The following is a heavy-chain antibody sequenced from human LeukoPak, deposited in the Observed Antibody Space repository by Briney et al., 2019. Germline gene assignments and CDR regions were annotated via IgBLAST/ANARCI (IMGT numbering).Heavy chain of an antibody. J-gene: IGHJ4*02. V-gene: IGHV4-59*01. CDR2: IYYSGST. CDR1: GGSISGYY. CDR3: AGWDMITFGGVDY. Sequence: SETLSLTCTVSGGSISGYYWSWIRQPPGKGLEWIGYIYYSGSTNYNPSLKSRVTISVDTSKNQFSLKLSSVTAADTAVYYCAGWDMITFGGVDYWGQGTLVTVSS. D-gene: IGHD3-16*01.